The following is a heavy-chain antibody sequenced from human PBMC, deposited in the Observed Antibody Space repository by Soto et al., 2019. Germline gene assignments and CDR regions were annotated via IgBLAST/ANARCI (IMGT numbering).Heavy chain of an antibody. CDR2: INAGNGNT. CDR3: ARAERIMITFGGIYYFEY. Sequence: ASVKVSCKASGYTFTNYAMHWVRQAPGQRLEWMGWINAGNGNTKYSQKFQGRVTITRDTSASTAYMELSSLRSEDTAAYYCARAERIMITFGGIYYFEYWGQGALVTVSS. V-gene: IGHV1-3*01. D-gene: IGHD3-16*01. CDR1: GYTFTNYA. J-gene: IGHJ4*02.